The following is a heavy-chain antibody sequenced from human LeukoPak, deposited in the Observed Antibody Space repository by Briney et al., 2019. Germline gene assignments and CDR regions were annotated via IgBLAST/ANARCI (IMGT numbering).Heavy chain of an antibody. J-gene: IGHJ4*02. CDR2: LDSHGGST. CDR1: GFTFSSYA. Sequence: GGSLRLSCAVSGFTFSSYAMTWVRQAPGKGLEWVSRLDSHGGSTSYADSVKGRFTISRDNAKNTLYLQLNSLRAEDTAVYYCARRQVTTSDYLDYWGQGTLVTVSS. CDR3: ARRQVTTSDYLDY. V-gene: IGHV3-74*01. D-gene: IGHD4-17*01.